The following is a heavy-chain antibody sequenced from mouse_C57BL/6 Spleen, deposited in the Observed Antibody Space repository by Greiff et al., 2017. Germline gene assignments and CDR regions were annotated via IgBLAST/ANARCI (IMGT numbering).Heavy chain of an antibody. Sequence: QVQLQQPGAELVMPGASVKLSCKASGYTFTSYWMHWVKQRPGQGLEWIGEIDPSDSYTNYNQKFKGKATLTVDKSSSTAYMQLSSLTSEDSAVYYCARSYDSSWAWFAYGGQGTLVTVSA. CDR3: ARSYDSSWAWFAY. CDR1: GYTFTSYW. V-gene: IGHV1-69*01. D-gene: IGHD1-1*01. J-gene: IGHJ3*01. CDR2: IDPSDSYT.